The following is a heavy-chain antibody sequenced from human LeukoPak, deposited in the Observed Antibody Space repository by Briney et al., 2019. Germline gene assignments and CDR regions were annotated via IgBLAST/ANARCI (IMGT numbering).Heavy chain of an antibody. V-gene: IGHV3-74*01. D-gene: IGHD3-10*01. Sequence: GFLRLSCAASGFDFSSNWMHWVRHAPGQGLVWVSRIKGDGISTNYADSVKGRFTISRDNSKNTLYLQMNSLRAEDTAVYYCASDYYGSGSMWDYYYYGMDVWGQGTTVTVSS. CDR2: IKGDGIST. CDR3: ASDYYGSGSMWDYYYYGMDV. CDR1: GFDFSSNW. J-gene: IGHJ6*02.